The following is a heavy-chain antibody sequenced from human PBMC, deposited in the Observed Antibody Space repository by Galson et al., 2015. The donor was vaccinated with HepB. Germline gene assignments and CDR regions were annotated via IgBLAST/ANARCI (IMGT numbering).Heavy chain of an antibody. V-gene: IGHV1-2*02. CDR2: INPNSGGT. CDR1: GYTFTGYY. D-gene: IGHD3-22*01. Sequence: SVKVSCKASGYTFTGYYMHWVRQAPGQGLEWMGWINPNSGGTNYAQKFQGRVTMTRDTSISTAYMELSRLRSDDTAVYYCARLPPQSDSSGYYLDYWGQGTLVTVSS. J-gene: IGHJ4*02. CDR3: ARLPPQSDSSGYYLDY.